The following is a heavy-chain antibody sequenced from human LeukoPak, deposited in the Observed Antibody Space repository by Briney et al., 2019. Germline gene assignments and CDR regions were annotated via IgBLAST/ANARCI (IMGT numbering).Heavy chain of an antibody. CDR2: INPNSGGT. D-gene: IGHD2-2*01. Sequence: ASEKVSCKASGYTFTSYYMHWVRQAPGQGLEWMGIINPNSGGTNYAQKFQGRVTITADESTSTAYMELSSLRSEDTAVYYCASHCSSTSCPRRTDYWGQGTLVTVSS. V-gene: IGHV1-46*01. CDR3: ASHCSSTSCPRRTDY. J-gene: IGHJ4*02. CDR1: GYTFTSYY.